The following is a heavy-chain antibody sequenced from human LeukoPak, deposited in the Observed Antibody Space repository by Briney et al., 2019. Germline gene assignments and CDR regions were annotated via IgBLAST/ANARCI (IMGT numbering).Heavy chain of an antibody. D-gene: IGHD6-13*01. CDR2: IYSGGST. CDR1: GFTVSSNY. J-gene: IGHJ4*02. CDR3: ARDQGSSWYSPFDY. V-gene: IGHV3-66*01. Sequence: PGGSLRLSCAASGFTVSSNYMSWVRQAPGKGLEWVSVIYSGGSTYYADSVKGRFTISRDNSKNTLYLQMNSLRAEDTAVYYCARDQGSSWYSPFDYWGQGTLVTVSS.